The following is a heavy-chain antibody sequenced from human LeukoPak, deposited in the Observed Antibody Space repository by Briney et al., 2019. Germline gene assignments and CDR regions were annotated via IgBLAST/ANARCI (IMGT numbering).Heavy chain of an antibody. Sequence: XAISWVRQAPXQXXXWMGGIIPIFGTANYAQKFQGRVTITADESTSTAYMELSSLRSEDTAVYYCARGYYGDYVHLGYYYGMDVWGQGTTVTVSS. CDR2: IIPIFGTA. V-gene: IGHV1-69*01. D-gene: IGHD4-17*01. J-gene: IGHJ6*02. CDR3: ARGYYGDYVHLGYYYGMDV. CDR1: XA.